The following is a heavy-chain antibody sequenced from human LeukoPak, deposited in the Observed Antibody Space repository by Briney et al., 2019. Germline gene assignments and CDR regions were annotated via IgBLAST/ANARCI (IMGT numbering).Heavy chain of an antibody. Sequence: PSETLSLTCTVSGGSISSSSYYWGWIRQPPGKGLEWIGSIYYSGSTYYNPSLKSRVTISVDTSKNQFSLKLSSVTAADTAVYYCARDTRMVRGDKSFDYWGQGTLVTVSS. J-gene: IGHJ4*02. D-gene: IGHD3-10*01. CDR2: IYYSGST. V-gene: IGHV4-39*07. CDR3: ARDTRMVRGDKSFDY. CDR1: GGSISSSSYY.